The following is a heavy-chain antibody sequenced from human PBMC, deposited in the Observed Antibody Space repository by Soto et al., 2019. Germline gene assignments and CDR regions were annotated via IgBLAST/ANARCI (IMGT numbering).Heavy chain of an antibody. D-gene: IGHD1-26*01. J-gene: IGHJ4*02. CDR3: ARNRTGALFDY. CDR1: GHSIRSGSY. Sequence: SETLSLTCGVSGHSIRSGSYWGWIRQPPGKGLEWIGSVYHSGSTHYNPSLKSRVTISVDTSKNHFSLTLTSVTAADTAIYYCARNRTGALFDYWGQGALVTVSS. V-gene: IGHV4-38-2*01. CDR2: VYHSGST.